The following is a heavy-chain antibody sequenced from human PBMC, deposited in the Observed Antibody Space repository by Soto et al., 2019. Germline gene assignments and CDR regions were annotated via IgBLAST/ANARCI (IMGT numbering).Heavy chain of an antibody. Sequence: PVGSLRLSCAASGFTFSSYGMHWVRQAPGKGLEWVAVISYDGSNKYYADSVKGRFTISRDNSKNTLYLQMNSLRAEDTAVYYCAKSLFPGYSSVKNGMDVWGQGTTVTVSS. CDR3: AKSLFPGYSSVKNGMDV. CDR2: ISYDGSNK. V-gene: IGHV3-30*18. CDR1: GFTFSSYG. D-gene: IGHD6-19*01. J-gene: IGHJ6*02.